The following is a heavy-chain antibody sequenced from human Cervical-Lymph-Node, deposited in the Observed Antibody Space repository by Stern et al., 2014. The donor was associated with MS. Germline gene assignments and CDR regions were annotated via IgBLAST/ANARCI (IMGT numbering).Heavy chain of an antibody. D-gene: IGHD3-22*01. J-gene: IGHJ4*02. CDR1: GYTFTNYW. CDR2: IYPGDSDA. Sequence: EVQLVQSGAEVKKPGESLKISCKGSGYTFTNYWIGWVRQMPGKGLEWMGIIYPGDSDAKYSPSFQGQFTISVDKSIGTAYLQWASLKASDTAMYLCVRRHESSGYAFEYWGQGTLVTVSS. V-gene: IGHV5-51*03. CDR3: VRRHESSGYAFEY.